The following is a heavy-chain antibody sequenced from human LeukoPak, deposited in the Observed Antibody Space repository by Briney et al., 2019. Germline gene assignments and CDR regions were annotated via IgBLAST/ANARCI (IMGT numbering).Heavy chain of an antibody. D-gene: IGHD6-13*01. CDR3: ARTRGYSSSSRSLYFDY. Sequence: PSETLSLTCTVSGGSISSNYWSWIRQPPGKGLEWITYSSYTGSTNYNPSLKSRVTISVDTSKNQFSLRLRSVTAADTAVYYCARTRGYSSSSRSLYFDYWGQGTLVTVSS. CDR2: SSYTGST. J-gene: IGHJ4*02. CDR1: GGSISSNY. V-gene: IGHV4-59*01.